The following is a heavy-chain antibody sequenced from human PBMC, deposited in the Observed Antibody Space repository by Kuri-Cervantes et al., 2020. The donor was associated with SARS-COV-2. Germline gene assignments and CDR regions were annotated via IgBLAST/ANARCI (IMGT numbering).Heavy chain of an antibody. CDR3: GASGYWKDWFDP. D-gene: IGHD3-22*01. CDR2: INPNSGGT. Sequence: SVKVSCKASGYTFTGYYMHWVRQAPGQGLEWMGWINPNSGGTNYAQKFQGRVTMTRDTSISTAYMELSRLRSDDTAVYYCGASGYWKDWFDPWGQGTLVTVSS. CDR1: GYTFTGYY. V-gene: IGHV1-2*02. J-gene: IGHJ5*02.